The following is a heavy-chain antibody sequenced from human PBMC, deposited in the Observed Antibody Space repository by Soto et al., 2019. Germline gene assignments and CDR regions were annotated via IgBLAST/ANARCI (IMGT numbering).Heavy chain of an antibody. D-gene: IGHD2-2*02. CDR1: GFSLSTSGVG. V-gene: IGHV2-5*02. J-gene: IGHJ5*02. CDR3: AHRRVYPNGFDP. CDR2: IYWDDDK. Sequence: SGPTLVNPTHTLTLTCTFSGFSLSTSGVGVGWIRQPPGKALDWLALIYWDDDKRYSPSLKSRLTITKDTSKNQVVLTMTNMDPVDTDTYYGAHRRVYPNGFDPWGEGTLVKVSS.